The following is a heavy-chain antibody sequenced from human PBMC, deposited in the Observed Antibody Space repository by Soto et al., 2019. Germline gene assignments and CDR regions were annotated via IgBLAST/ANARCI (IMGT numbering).Heavy chain of an antibody. CDR2: IRSKANSYAT. J-gene: IGHJ3*02. CDR3: TRRFLEWPYAFDI. Sequence: PGGSLRLSCAASGFTFSGSAMHWVRQASGKGLEWVGRIRSKANSYATAYAASVKGRFTISRDDSKNTAYLQMNSLKTEDTAVYYCTRRFLEWPYAFDIWGKGTMVTVSS. CDR1: GFTFSGSA. D-gene: IGHD3-3*01. V-gene: IGHV3-73*01.